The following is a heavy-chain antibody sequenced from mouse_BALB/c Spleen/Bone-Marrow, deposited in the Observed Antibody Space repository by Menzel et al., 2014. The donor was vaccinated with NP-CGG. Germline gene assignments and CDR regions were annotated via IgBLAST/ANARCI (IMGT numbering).Heavy chain of an antibody. CDR1: GFDFGRYW. V-gene: IGHV4-2*02. J-gene: IGHJ2*01. CDR3: ARLGYYGYHDN. CDR2: INPGSSTI. Sequence: EVQLQESGGGLVQPGGSLNLACVASGFDFGRYWISWARQAPGKGLEWIGEINPGSSTINYSPSLKDKFIISRDNAKNTLYLQMSKVRSEDTALYYCARLGYYGYHDNWGQGTTLTVSS. D-gene: IGHD1-2*01.